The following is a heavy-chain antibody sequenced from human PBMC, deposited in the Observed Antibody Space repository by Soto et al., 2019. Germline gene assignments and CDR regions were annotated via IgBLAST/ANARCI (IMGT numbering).Heavy chain of an antibody. CDR3: ARDGDRSWYFDL. V-gene: IGHV3-30-3*01. CDR1: GFTYRSYA. Sequence: QVQLVESGGGVVQPGRSLRLSCAASGFTYRSYAMHWVRQAPGKGLEWVALISYDGNNKYYADSVKGRFTISRDNSKNTLYLQMNSLRAEDTAVYYCARDGDRSWYFDLGGRGTLVTVSS. J-gene: IGHJ2*01. D-gene: IGHD3-3*01. CDR2: ISYDGNNK.